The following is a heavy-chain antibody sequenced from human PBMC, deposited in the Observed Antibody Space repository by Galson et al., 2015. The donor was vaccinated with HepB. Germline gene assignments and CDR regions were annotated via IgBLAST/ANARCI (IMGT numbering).Heavy chain of an antibody. D-gene: IGHD3-10*01. CDR1: GFTFSSYS. Sequence: SLRLSCAASGFTFSSYSMNWVRQAPGKGLEWVPSISSSSSYIYYADSVKGRFTISRDNAKNSLYLQMNSLRAEDTAVYYCARESRGEYFDLWGRGTLITVSS. CDR3: ARESRGEYFDL. CDR2: ISSSSSYI. V-gene: IGHV3-21*01. J-gene: IGHJ2*01.